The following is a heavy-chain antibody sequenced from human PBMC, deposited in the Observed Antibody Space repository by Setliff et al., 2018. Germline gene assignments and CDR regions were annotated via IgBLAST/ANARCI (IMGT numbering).Heavy chain of an antibody. V-gene: IGHV4-4*08. CDR3: ARLGTTIPTSGTWTTYYSYYMDV. CDR2: IYTSGST. CDR1: GGSISRYY. D-gene: IGHD2-21*01. J-gene: IGHJ6*03. Sequence: SENLSLTCTVSGGSISRYYWSWIRQLPGQGLEWIGYIYTSGSTNYNPSLKSRVTISVNTSKNQFSLKVSAVTAADTAVYYCARLGTTIPTSGTWTTYYSYYMDVWGKGTTVTVS.